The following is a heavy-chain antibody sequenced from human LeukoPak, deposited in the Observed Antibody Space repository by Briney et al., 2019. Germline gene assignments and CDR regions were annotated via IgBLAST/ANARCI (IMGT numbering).Heavy chain of an antibody. D-gene: IGHD3-10*01. V-gene: IGHV3-30*02. CDR2: IRYDGSIK. Sequence: PGGSLRLSCAASGFIFTSYGMHWVRQAPGKGLEWVAFIRYDGSIKFYADSVQGRFTISRDNAKNTLYLQMNSLRAEDTALYYCARVARGDYYYYYMDVWGKGTTVTVSS. CDR1: GFIFTSYG. J-gene: IGHJ6*03. CDR3: ARVARGDYYYYYMDV.